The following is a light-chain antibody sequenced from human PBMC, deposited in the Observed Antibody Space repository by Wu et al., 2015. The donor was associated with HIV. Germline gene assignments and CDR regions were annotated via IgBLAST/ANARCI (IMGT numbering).Light chain of an antibody. CDR2: GAS. J-gene: IGKJ4*01. CDR1: QSIISSY. V-gene: IGKV3-20*01. CDR3: QHYGTFT. Sequence: EIVLTQSPGTLSLSPGERATLSCRASQSIISSYLAWYQQKPGQAPRVLIYGASSRATGISDRFSGSGSETDFTLTISRLEPEDFAVYYCQHYGTFTFGGGTKVEIK.